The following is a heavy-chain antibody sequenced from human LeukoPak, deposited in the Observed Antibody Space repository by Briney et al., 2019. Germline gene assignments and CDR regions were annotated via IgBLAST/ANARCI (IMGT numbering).Heavy chain of an antibody. V-gene: IGHV1-69*13. CDR3: AREGVGELSFDY. J-gene: IGHJ4*02. CDR1: GYTFTSYG. D-gene: IGHD3-16*01. Sequence: SVKVSCKASGYTFTSYGISWVRQAPGQGLEWMGGITPIFGTANYAQKFQGRVTITADESTSTAYMELSSLRSEDTAVYYCAREGVGELSFDYWGQGTLVTVSS. CDR2: ITPIFGTA.